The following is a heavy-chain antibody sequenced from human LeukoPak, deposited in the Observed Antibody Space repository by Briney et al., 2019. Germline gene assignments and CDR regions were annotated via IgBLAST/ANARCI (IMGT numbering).Heavy chain of an antibody. CDR1: GFTFSSYG. J-gene: IGHJ4*02. D-gene: IGHD3-22*01. CDR3: AKRDSKSSGYSFDH. CDR2: IPYDGAYK. Sequence: GGSLRLSCAACGFTFSSYGMHWVRQAPGKGLEWVAFIPYDGAYKYYADSVKGRFTISRDDSKNMVYLQVNSLRHEDTAVHYCAKRDSKSSGYSFDHWGQGTLVTVSS. V-gene: IGHV3-30*02.